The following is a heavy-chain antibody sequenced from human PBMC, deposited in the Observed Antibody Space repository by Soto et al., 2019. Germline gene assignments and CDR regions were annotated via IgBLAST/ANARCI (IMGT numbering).Heavy chain of an antibody. CDR2: INGGNGNT. V-gene: IGHV1-3*01. CDR1: GYPFTNYA. D-gene: IGHD6-19*01. J-gene: IGHJ2*01. Sequence: QVPLVQSGAEVKKPGASVKVSCKASGYPFTNYAIHWVRQAPGQRLEWMGWINGGNGNTKYSQKFQGRITITRDTSASTAYMELSSLRSEDTAVYYCARSGYSSGWYHWYFDFWGRGTLVTVSS. CDR3: ARSGYSSGWYHWYFDF.